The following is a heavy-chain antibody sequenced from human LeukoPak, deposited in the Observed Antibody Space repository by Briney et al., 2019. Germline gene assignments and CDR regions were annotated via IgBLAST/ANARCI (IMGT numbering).Heavy chain of an antibody. CDR3: ARERDGTTALHYFDY. CDR1: GGSISSYN. D-gene: IGHD4-17*01. V-gene: IGHV4-4*09. J-gene: IGHJ4*02. CDR2: IYRTGST. Sequence: SETLSLTCTVSGGSISSYNWSWIRQPPGKGLEWIGYIYRTGSTYYNPSLKSRVTISVDKSKNQFSLNLSSVTAADTAVYYCARERDGTTALHYFDYWGQGTLVTVSS.